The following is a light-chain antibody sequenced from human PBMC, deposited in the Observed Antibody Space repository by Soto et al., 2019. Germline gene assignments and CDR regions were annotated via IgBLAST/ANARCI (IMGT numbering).Light chain of an antibody. Sequence: EIVLTQSPGTLSLSPGERATLSCRASQSVNSNYLAWYQQKPGQAPRPLIYGASSRASGIPDRFSGSGSGTDFTLTISRLEPEDFAVYYCQQYGRSPWTFGQGTKVEIK. CDR1: QSVNSNY. J-gene: IGKJ1*01. CDR3: QQYGRSPWT. V-gene: IGKV3-20*01. CDR2: GAS.